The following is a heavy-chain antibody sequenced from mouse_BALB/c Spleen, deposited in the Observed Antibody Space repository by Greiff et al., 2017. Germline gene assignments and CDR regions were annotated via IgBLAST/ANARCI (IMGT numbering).Heavy chain of an antibody. CDR1: GFNIKDTY. CDR2: IDPANGNT. J-gene: IGHJ2*01. Sequence: VQLQQSGAELVKPGASVKLSCTASGFNIKDTYMHWVKQRPEQGLEWIGRIDPANGNTKYDPKFQGKATITADTSSNTAYLQLSSLTSEDTAVYYCASITTVVATDYWGQGTTLTVSS. D-gene: IGHD1-1*01. V-gene: IGHV14-3*02. CDR3: ASITTVVATDY.